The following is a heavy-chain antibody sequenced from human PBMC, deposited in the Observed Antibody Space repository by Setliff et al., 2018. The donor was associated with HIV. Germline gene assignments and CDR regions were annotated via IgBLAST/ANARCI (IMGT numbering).Heavy chain of an antibody. J-gene: IGHJ6*03. V-gene: IGHV3-23*03. CDR3: AKGPKYYDILTGYYMDYYYMDV. CDR1: GFIFNNYA. CDR2: IYSGGSST. Sequence: PGGSLRLSCAASGFIFNNYAMTWVRQAPGKGLEWVSVIYSGGSSTYYADSVKGRFTISRDNSKNTLYLQMNSLRAEDTAVYYCAKGPKYYDILTGYYMDYYYMDVWGKGTTVTVSS. D-gene: IGHD3-9*01.